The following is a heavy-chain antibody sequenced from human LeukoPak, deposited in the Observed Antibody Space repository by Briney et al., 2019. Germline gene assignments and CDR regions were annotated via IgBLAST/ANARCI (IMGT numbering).Heavy chain of an antibody. CDR1: GFTFSDYY. V-gene: IGHV3-11*04. D-gene: IGHD6-13*01. CDR2: IRSSGSTI. Sequence: GGSLRLSCAASGFTFSDYYMSWIRQAPGKGLEWVSYIRSSGSTIYYADSVKGRFTMSRDNAKNSLYLQMNSLRAEDTAVYYCAAIAAAGHNWFDPWGQGTLVTVSS. J-gene: IGHJ5*02. CDR3: AAIAAAGHNWFDP.